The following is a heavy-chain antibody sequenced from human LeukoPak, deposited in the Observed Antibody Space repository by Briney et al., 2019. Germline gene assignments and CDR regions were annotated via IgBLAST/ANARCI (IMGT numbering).Heavy chain of an antibody. Sequence: QPGGSLRLSCAASGFTFSSYWMHWVRQAPGKGLVWVSHINNGGSTPNYADSVEGRFTVSRDNAKNTLSLQMNSLRAEDTAVYYCARDTQYGLDVWGQGTTVTVSS. CDR2: INNGGSTP. CDR1: GFTFSSYW. J-gene: IGHJ6*02. CDR3: ARDTQYGLDV. V-gene: IGHV3-74*01.